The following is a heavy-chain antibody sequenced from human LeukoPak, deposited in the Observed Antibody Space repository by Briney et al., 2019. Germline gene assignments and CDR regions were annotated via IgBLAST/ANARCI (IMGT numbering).Heavy chain of an antibody. Sequence: GGSLRLSCAASGFTFEDYTMHWVRQAPGKTLEWVSLISWDGTTYYADSVKGRFTISRDNSKDSLYLQMDTLRSEDTAFYYCVKDVSYESSGSFFDSWGQGALVTVS. J-gene: IGHJ4*02. CDR1: GFTFEDYT. CDR2: ISWDGTT. CDR3: VKDVSYESSGSFFDS. D-gene: IGHD3-22*01. V-gene: IGHV3-43*01.